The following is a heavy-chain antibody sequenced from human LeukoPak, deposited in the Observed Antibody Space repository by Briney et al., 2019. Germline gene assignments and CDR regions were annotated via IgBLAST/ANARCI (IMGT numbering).Heavy chain of an antibody. D-gene: IGHD3-10*01. CDR1: GGSINSYY. CDR3: ARYVLLWFGELTTNAFDI. V-gene: IGHV4-59*01. CDR2: IYNSGNT. Sequence: SETLSLTCTVSGGSINSYYWTWIRQPPGKGLEWIGNIYNSGNTNYNPSLKSRVTISVDTSKNQFSLKLNSVTAADTAVYYCARYVLLWFGELTTNAFDIWGQGTMVTVSS. J-gene: IGHJ3*02.